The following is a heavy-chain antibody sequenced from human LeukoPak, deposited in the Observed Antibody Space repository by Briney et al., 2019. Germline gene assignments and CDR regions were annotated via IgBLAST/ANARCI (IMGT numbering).Heavy chain of an antibody. V-gene: IGHV4-34*01. D-gene: IGHD5-18*01. Sequence: SETLSLTCAVYGGSFSGYYWRWIRQPPGKGLEWIGEINHSGSTNYSPSLKSRVTISGGPSKNPFSLKLSSVTAADTAVYFCARVGYSYVINDWSRTGLGAYPTKYYYHMDVWGKGTTVTVSS. CDR2: INHSGST. CDR1: GGSFSGYY. CDR3: ARVGYSYVINDWSRTGLGAYPTKYYYHMDV. J-gene: IGHJ6*03.